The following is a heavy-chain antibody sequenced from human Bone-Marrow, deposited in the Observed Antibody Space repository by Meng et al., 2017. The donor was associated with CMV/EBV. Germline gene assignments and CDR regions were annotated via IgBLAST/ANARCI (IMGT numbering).Heavy chain of an antibody. Sequence: SCTVSGFIFSTYEMNWVRLAPGKGLEWVSYISGGGTTIHYADSVKGRFTISRDNAKNTLYLQMNSLRAEDTAVYYCARDRGVVVPAAIITGTTSLNGMDVWGQGTTVTVSS. D-gene: IGHD2-2*01. J-gene: IGHJ6*02. V-gene: IGHV3-48*03. CDR3: ARDRGVVVPAAIITGTTSLNGMDV. CDR2: ISGGGTTI. CDR1: GFIFSTYE.